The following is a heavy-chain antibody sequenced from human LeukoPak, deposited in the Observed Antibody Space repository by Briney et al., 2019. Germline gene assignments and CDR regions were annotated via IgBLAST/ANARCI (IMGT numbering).Heavy chain of an antibody. Sequence: PGGSLRLSCAASGFTFTDYPMTWVRQGPGKGLEWVSTISGGGDYTYYADSVKGRFAISRDNSKNTLFLQMNSLRVEDTAVFYCAKDLNWGGGFWGQGTLVTVSS. D-gene: IGHD3-10*01. V-gene: IGHV3-23*01. CDR2: ISGGGDYT. CDR1: GFTFTDYP. J-gene: IGHJ1*01. CDR3: AKDLNWGGGF.